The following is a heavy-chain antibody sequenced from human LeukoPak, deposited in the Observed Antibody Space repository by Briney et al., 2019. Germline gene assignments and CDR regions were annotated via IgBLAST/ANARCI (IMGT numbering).Heavy chain of an antibody. CDR3: ARVLSDGR. J-gene: IGHJ4*02. Sequence: GGSLRLSCVASGFTFSSYWMSWVRQTPGKGLEWVANIKQDGSEENYVDSVKGRFTVSGDDSKNTLYLQMNSLRAEDTAVYYCARVLSDGRWGQGIVVTVSS. CDR1: GFTFSSYW. V-gene: IGHV3-7*01. CDR2: IKQDGSEE. D-gene: IGHD2-8*02.